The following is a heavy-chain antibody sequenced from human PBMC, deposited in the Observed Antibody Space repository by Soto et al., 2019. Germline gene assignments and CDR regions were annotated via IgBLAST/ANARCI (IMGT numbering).Heavy chain of an antibody. J-gene: IGHJ4*02. CDR3: VPPGPGY. CDR1: GYTFTSYA. D-gene: IGHD1-1*01. CDR2: INAGNGNT. V-gene: IGHV1-3*01. Sequence: QVQLVQSGAEVKKPGASVKVSCKASGYTFTSYAMHWVRQAPGQRLEWMGWINAGNGNTKYSQKFQRRVTITRDTCASTASMELSRLRSEDTAVYYCVPPGPGYWGQGTLVTVSS.